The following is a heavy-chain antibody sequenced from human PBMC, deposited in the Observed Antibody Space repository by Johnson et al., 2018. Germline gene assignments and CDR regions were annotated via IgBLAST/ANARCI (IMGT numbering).Heavy chain of an antibody. J-gene: IGHJ1*01. Sequence: QWVRHGPGKRQVWASLLSPDGSSASYPNSVKGRFTISSDNAKNTRYLQMDSLRVVDTAVYFCARGLYGDYVGSEYLQHWGQGTLVTVSP. CDR3: ARGLYGDYVGSEYLQH. V-gene: IGHV3-74*01. D-gene: IGHD4-17*01. CDR2: LSPDGSSA.